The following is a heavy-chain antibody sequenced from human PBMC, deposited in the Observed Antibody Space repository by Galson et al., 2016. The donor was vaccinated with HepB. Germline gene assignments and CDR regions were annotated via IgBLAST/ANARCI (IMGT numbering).Heavy chain of an antibody. CDR2: ISSSSSYI. D-gene: IGHD3-10*01. CDR3: ARGLLWFGELSMGAFDI. CDR1: GFTFSSYS. J-gene: IGHJ3*02. Sequence: SLRLSCAASGFTFSSYSMNWVRQAPGKGLEWVSSISSSSSYIYYADSVKGRFTISRDNAKNSLYLQMNSLRAEDTAVYYCARGLLWFGELSMGAFDIWGRGTMVTVSS. V-gene: IGHV3-21*01.